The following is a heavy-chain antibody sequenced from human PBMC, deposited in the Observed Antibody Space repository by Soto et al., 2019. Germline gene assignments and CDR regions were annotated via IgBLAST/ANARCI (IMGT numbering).Heavy chain of an antibody. CDR3: ARVARPTTNTTCDY. CDR1: GYTFTSYG. Sequence: GASVKVSCKASGYTFTSYGISWVRQAPGQGLEWMGWISAYNGNTNYAQKLQGRVTMTTDTSTSTAYMELRSLRSDDTAVYYCARVARPTTNTTCDYWGQGTLVTVSS. CDR2: ISAYNGNT. V-gene: IGHV1-18*01. J-gene: IGHJ4*02. D-gene: IGHD5-12*01.